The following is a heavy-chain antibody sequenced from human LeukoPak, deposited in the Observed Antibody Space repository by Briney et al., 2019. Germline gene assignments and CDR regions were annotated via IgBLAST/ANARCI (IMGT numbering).Heavy chain of an antibody. CDR3: ARDQEGFDY. CDR1: GYTFTGYS. V-gene: IGHV1-46*01. Sequence: ASVKVSCKASGYTFTGYSIHWVRQAPGQGLEWMGMIYPRDGSTSYAQNFQGRVTVTRDTSTTTVHMELRGLRSEDTAVYYCARDQEGFDYWGQGTVVTVSS. J-gene: IGHJ4*02. CDR2: IYPRDGST.